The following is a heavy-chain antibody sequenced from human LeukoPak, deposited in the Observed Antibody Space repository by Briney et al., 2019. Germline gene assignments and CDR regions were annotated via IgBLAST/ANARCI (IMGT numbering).Heavy chain of an antibody. CDR3: ASVLFLYGSGSSTYYFDY. CDR1: GGSISSSSYY. V-gene: IGHV4-39*07. Sequence: PSETLSLTCTVSGGSISSSSYYWGWIRQPPGKGLEWIGSIYYSGSTYYNPSLKSRVTISVDTSKNQFSLKLSSVTAADTAVYYCASVLFLYGSGSSTYYFDYWGQGTLVTVSS. J-gene: IGHJ4*02. CDR2: IYYSGST. D-gene: IGHD3-10*01.